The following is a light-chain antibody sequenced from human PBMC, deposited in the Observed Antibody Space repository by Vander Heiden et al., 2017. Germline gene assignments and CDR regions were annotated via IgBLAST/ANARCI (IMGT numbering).Light chain of an antibody. J-gene: IGKJ5*01. CDR2: KVS. V-gene: IGKV2-30*01. CDR1: QSLLYTAGDTY. Sequence: DLVMTQSPLSLPVTLGQSASISCRSSQSLLYTAGDTYLNWFQQRPGQSPRRLIYKVSNREAAVPDRFRDSGSASDFTLGIIRVVAEDVGIYYCWLATHYPPSFGQGTQLEIK. CDR3: WLATHYPPS.